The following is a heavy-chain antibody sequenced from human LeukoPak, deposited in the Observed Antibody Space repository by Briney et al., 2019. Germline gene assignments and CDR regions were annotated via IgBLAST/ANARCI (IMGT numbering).Heavy chain of an antibody. CDR1: GGSISSYY. V-gene: IGHV4-59*01. CDR2: IYYSGST. J-gene: IGHJ4*02. D-gene: IGHD6-19*01. Sequence: PSETLSLTCTVSGGSISSYYWSWIRQPPGKGLEWIGYIYYSGSTNYNPSLKSRVTISVDTSKNQFSLKLSSVTAADTAVYYCARVGTSGWYLGPLDYWGQGTLVTVSS. CDR3: ARVGTSGWYLGPLDY.